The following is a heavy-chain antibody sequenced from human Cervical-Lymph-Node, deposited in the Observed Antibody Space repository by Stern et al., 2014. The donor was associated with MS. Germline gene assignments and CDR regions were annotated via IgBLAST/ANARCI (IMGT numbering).Heavy chain of an antibody. D-gene: IGHD6-6*01. CDR1: GYTFTRNY. CDR2: VNPSGGGT. Sequence: QVQLGQSGAEVKKPGASVKVSCKASGYTFTRNYVHWVRQAPGQGLEWMGTVNPSGGGTSYAQTLQGRVTMTRDTSTNTAYMELSSLRFEDTAVYYCARRGSSGFSYGFDVWGQGTTVTVSS. J-gene: IGHJ6*02. V-gene: IGHV1-46*04. CDR3: ARRGSSGFSYGFDV.